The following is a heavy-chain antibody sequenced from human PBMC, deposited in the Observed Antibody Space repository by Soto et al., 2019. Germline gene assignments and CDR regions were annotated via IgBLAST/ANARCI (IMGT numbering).Heavy chain of an antibody. J-gene: IGHJ4*02. CDR1: GFTFSSYA. Sequence: EVQLLESGGGLVQPGGSLRLSCAASGFTFSSYAMSWVRQAPGKGLEWVSAISGSGGSTYYADSVKGRFTISRDNAKNTLYLQMNTLRAEDTAVYYCAKEVDYGDCGGNGDDFDYWGQGTLVTVSS. CDR3: AKEVDYGDCGGNGDDFDY. D-gene: IGHD4-17*01. V-gene: IGHV3-23*01. CDR2: ISGSGGST.